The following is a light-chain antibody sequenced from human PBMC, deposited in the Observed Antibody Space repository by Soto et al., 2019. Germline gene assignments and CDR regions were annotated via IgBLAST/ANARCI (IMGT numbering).Light chain of an antibody. V-gene: IGLV2-23*03. CDR3: CSYAGSSTFPV. CDR1: SSDVGSYNL. J-gene: IGLJ2*01. Sequence: QSALTQPASVSGSPGQSITISCTGTSSDVGSYNLVSWYQQHPGKAPKLMIYEGSKRPSGVSNRFSGSKSGNTASLTISGLQAEDEDYYYCCSYAGSSTFPVFGGGTKVTVL. CDR2: EGS.